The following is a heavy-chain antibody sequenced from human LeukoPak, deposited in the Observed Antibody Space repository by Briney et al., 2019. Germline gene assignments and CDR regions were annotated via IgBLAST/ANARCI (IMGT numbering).Heavy chain of an antibody. CDR2: MRTDGSVP. J-gene: IGHJ4*02. CDR1: GFTFSYYM. Sequence: GGSLRLSCEVPGFTFSYYMMTWVRQAPGEGLEWVANMRTDGSVPSYVDSVKGRFTISRDNAKSSLYLQMNNLRVEDTAVYYCARDKDFTIDYWGQGTLVTVSS. D-gene: IGHD3-10*01. CDR3: ARDKDFTIDY. V-gene: IGHV3-7*01.